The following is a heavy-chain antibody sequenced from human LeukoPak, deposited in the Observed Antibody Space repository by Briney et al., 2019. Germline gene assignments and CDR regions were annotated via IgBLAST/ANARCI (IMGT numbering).Heavy chain of an antibody. CDR3: ARGPPESSNSDY. D-gene: IGHD6-13*01. V-gene: IGHV1-8*01. Sequence: GASVKVSCKASGYTFTSYDINWVRQATGQGLEWMGWMNPNSANTGYAQKFQGRVTMTRNTSISTAYMELSSLRSGDTAVYYCARGPPESSNSDYWGQGTLVTVSS. CDR2: MNPNSANT. J-gene: IGHJ4*02. CDR1: GYTFTSYD.